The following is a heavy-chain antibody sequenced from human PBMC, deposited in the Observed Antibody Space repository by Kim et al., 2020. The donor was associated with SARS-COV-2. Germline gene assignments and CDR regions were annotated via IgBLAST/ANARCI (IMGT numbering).Heavy chain of an antibody. D-gene: IGHD3-22*01. Sequence: YADPVKGRFTISRDNSKNTLYLQMNSLRAEDTAVYYCAKGYYSDTGVDYWGQGTLVTVSS. V-gene: IGHV3-23*01. CDR3: AKGYYSDTGVDY. J-gene: IGHJ4*02.